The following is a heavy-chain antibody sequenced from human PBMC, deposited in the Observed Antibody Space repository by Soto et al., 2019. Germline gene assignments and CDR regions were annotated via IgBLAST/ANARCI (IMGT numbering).Heavy chain of an antibody. J-gene: IGHJ5*02. V-gene: IGHV5-10-1*01. CDR3: ARLKLDRIAVAGVFDP. CDR2: IDPSDSYT. D-gene: IGHD6-19*01. CDR1: GYSFTSYW. Sequence: PGESLKISCKGSGYSFTSYWITWVRQMPGKGLEWMGRIDPSDSYTNYSPSFQGHVTISADKSITTAYLQWSSLKASDTAMYYCARLKLDRIAVAGVFDPWGRGTLVTVSS.